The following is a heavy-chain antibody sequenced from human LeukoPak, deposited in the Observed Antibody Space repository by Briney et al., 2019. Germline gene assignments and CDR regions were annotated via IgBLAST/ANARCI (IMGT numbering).Heavy chain of an antibody. Sequence: GGSLRLSCAASKFIFSNYWMSWVRQAPGKGLEWVAYIKKTGSETYYVDSVKGRFTITRDNARNSLFLQMNSLRAEDTAVYYCTKGDYHAYWGQGTLATVSS. V-gene: IGHV3-7*01. CDR3: TKGDYHAY. D-gene: IGHD2-8*01. CDR2: IKKTGSET. J-gene: IGHJ4*02. CDR1: KFIFSNYW.